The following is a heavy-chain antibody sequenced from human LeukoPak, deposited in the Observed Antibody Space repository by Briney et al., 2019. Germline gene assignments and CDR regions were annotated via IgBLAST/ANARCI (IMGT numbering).Heavy chain of an antibody. J-gene: IGHJ6*02. Sequence: GGSLRLSCAASGFTFSSYSMNWVRQAPGKGLDWVSSISSSSYIYYADSVKGRFTISRDNAKNSLYLQMNSLRAEDTAVYYCARDVGYSGYDFSRYYYYGMDVWGQGTTVTVSS. CDR3: ARDVGYSGYDFSRYYYYGMDV. D-gene: IGHD5-12*01. CDR1: GFTFSSYS. CDR2: ISSSSYI. V-gene: IGHV3-21*01.